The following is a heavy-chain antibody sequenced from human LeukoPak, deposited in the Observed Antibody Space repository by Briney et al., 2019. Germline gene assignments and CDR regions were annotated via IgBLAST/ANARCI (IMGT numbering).Heavy chain of an antibody. CDR3: ARLNGGN. Sequence: SGTLCLTCAVSGDCITPYYWSWIRQPPGKGLEWIGYIDYSGSTAYNPSLNGRVAVSLDASKNQFSLKLRSVTAADTAVYYCARLNGGNWGPGILVTVSS. D-gene: IGHD4-23*01. CDR1: GDCITPYY. J-gene: IGHJ4*02. CDR2: IDYSGST. V-gene: IGHV4-59*08.